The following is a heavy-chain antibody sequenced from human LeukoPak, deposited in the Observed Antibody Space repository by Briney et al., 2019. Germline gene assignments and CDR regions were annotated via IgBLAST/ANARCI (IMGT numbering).Heavy chain of an antibody. J-gene: IGHJ4*02. V-gene: IGHV4-59*08. CDR3: ARQRDLQQLAPFDY. CDR2: IYRTGST. Sequence: SETLSLTCNVSGGSISGYYWSWIRQPPGKGLEWIGYIYRTGSTNYNPSLKSRVTISADTSKSQFSLSLSSVTAADTAVYYCARQRDLQQLAPFDYWGQGTLVTVSS. D-gene: IGHD6-13*01. CDR1: GGSISGYY.